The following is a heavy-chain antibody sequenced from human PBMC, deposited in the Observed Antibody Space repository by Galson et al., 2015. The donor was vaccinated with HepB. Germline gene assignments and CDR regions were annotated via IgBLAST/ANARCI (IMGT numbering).Heavy chain of an antibody. Sequence: SVKVSCKASGYMFFTYPIFWVRQAPGQGLEWLGWINTSNKSPTYAHGFTGRFVFSLDMSVSTAYLQINSLQPYDSAVYYCARVPNIFSGRGPVDHWGQGTLVTVSS. CDR3: ARVPNIFSGRGPVDH. CDR1: GYMFFTYP. CDR2: INTSNKSP. J-gene: IGHJ4*02. V-gene: IGHV7-4-1*02. D-gene: IGHD3-9*01.